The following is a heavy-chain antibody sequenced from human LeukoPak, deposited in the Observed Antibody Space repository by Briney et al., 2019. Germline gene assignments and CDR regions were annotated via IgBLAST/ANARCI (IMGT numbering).Heavy chain of an antibody. J-gene: IGHJ3*02. Sequence: SVKVSCKASGGTFSSYAISWVRQAPGQGLEWTGRIIPIFGTANYAQKFQGRVTITTDESTSTAYMELSSLRSEDTAVYYCARVRWELRRISAFDIWGQGTMVTVSS. V-gene: IGHV1-69*05. D-gene: IGHD1-26*01. CDR1: GGTFSSYA. CDR2: IIPIFGTA. CDR3: ARVRWELRRISAFDI.